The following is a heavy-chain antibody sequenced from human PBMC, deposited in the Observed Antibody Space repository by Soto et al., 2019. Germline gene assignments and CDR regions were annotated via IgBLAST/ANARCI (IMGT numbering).Heavy chain of an antibody. CDR2: IYYSGST. V-gene: IGHV4-59*01. D-gene: IGHD3-10*01. CDR3: ARDRGSGSYYRGGMDV. J-gene: IGHJ6*02. CDR1: GGSISSYY. Sequence: QVQLQESGPGLVKPSETLSLTCTVSGGSISSYYWSWIRQPPGKGLEWIGYIYYSGSTNYNPSLKSRVTISVYTSKNQCSLKLSSVTAADTAVYYCARDRGSGSYYRGGMDVWGQGTTVTVSS.